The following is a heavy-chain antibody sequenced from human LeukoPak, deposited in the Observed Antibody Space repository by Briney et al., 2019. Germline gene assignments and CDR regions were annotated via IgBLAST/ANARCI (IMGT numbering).Heavy chain of an antibody. D-gene: IGHD6-19*01. J-gene: IGHJ3*02. V-gene: IGHV4-34*01. CDR2: INHSGST. Sequence: SETLSLTCAVYGGSFSGYYWSWIRQPPGKGLEWIGEINHSGSTNYNPSLKSRVTISVDTSKNQFSLKLSSVTAADTAVYYCARIPHPYSSGWYVRGEGAFGIWGQGTMVTVSS. CDR3: ARIPHPYSSGWYVRGEGAFGI. CDR1: GGSFSGYY.